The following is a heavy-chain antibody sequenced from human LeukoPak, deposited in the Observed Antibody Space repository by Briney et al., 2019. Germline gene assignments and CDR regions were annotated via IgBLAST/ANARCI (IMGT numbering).Heavy chain of an antibody. CDR2: ISYDGSNK. CDR3: AKARYYYDSSGHDY. Sequence: GGSLRLSCAASGFTFSSYGMHWVRQAPGKGLEWVAVISYDGSNKYYADSVKGRFTISRDNSKNTLYLQMNSLRAEDTAVYYCAKARYYYDSSGHDYWGQGTLVTVSS. D-gene: IGHD3-22*01. J-gene: IGHJ4*02. V-gene: IGHV3-30*18. CDR1: GFTFSSYG.